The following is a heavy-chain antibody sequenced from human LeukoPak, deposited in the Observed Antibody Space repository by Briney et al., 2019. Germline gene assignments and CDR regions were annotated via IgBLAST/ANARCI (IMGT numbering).Heavy chain of an antibody. CDR2: ISSSRSYI. V-gene: IGHV3-21*01. CDR1: GFTFSSYS. Sequence: GGSLRLSCAASGFTFSSYSMNWVRQAPGKGLEWVSFISSSRSYIYYADSVKGRFTISSDNAKNSLYLQMNSLRAEDTAVYYCARFMAAPYYFDYWGRGTLVTVSS. D-gene: IGHD6-13*01. CDR3: ARFMAAPYYFDY. J-gene: IGHJ4*02.